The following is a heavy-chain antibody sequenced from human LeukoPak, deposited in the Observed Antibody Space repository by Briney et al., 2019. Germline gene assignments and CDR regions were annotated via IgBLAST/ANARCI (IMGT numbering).Heavy chain of an antibody. D-gene: IGHD4-17*01. Sequence: GGSLRLSCAASGITFRSYGMQWGRQAPGKGLERVAFIRYDGSKKYYADSVKGRFNISRDNSKNTLYLQMNSLRADDTAVYYCAKSRGVTSVTTGGYFDYWGQGILVTVSS. CDR1: GITFRSYG. V-gene: IGHV3-30*02. CDR2: IRYDGSKK. CDR3: AKSRGVTSVTTGGYFDY. J-gene: IGHJ4*02.